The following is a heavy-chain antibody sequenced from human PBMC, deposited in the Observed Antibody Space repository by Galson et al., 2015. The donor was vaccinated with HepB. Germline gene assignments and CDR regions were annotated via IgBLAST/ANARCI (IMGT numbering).Heavy chain of an antibody. CDR1: GLTFRNYA. CDR2: ISSDGSNK. J-gene: IGHJ4*02. CDR3: ARGIDGYGPTLGY. V-gene: IGHV3-30-3*01. D-gene: IGHD5-24*01. Sequence: SLRLSCAASGLTFRNYAMHWVRQAPGKGLEWVALISSDGSNKYYTDSVKGRFTISRANSKNTLDLQMNSLRSEDTAVYYCARGIDGYGPTLGYWGQGTLVTVSS.